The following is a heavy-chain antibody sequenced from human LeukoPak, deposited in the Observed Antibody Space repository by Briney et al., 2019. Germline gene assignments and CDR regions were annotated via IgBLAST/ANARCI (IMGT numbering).Heavy chain of an antibody. Sequence: PXXTLSLTCTVSGDSVSSDSYYWSWIRXPPGKGLEWIGYIYYSGTTKQNPSLKSRVTLSVDTSKNQLYLKLNSVTAADTAVYYCARDSRGYYDSSGHFDHWGQGTLVTVSS. CDR1: GDSVSSDSYY. D-gene: IGHD3-22*01. V-gene: IGHV4-61*01. CDR2: IYYSGTT. CDR3: ARDSRGYYDSSGHFDH. J-gene: IGHJ4*02.